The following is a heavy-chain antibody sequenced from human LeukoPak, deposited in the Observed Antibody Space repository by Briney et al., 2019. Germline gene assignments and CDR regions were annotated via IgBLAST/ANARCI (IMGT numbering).Heavy chain of an antibody. J-gene: IGHJ4*02. CDR1: GFTFGSYD. CDR2: IGVSGDT. V-gene: IGHV3-13*01. CDR3: AREDTAMAIDY. Sequence: GGSLRLSCAASGFTFGSYDMHWVRQATGKGLEWVSTIGVSGDTYYPGSVKGRFTISRENAKNSLYLQMNSLRAEDTAVYYCAREDTAMAIDYWGQGTLVTVSS. D-gene: IGHD5-18*01.